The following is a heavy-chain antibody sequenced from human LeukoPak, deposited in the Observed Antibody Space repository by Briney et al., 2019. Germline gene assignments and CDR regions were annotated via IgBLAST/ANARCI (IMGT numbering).Heavy chain of an antibody. V-gene: IGHV3-7*01. Sequence: PGGSLRLSCVASGFTFSSYWMSWVRQAPRKGLEWVANIKQDGSEKYYVDSVKGRFTISRDNAKNSLYLQMNSLRAEDTAVYYCASHFVDYPTDYWGQGTRVTVSS. CDR3: ASHFVDYPTDY. D-gene: IGHD3-3*02. CDR1: GFTFSSYW. CDR2: IKQDGSEK. J-gene: IGHJ4*02.